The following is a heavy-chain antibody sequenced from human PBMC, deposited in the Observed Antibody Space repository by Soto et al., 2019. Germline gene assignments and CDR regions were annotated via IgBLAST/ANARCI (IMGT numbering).Heavy chain of an antibody. CDR3: SRLTNARPGDD. CDR1: GGSITSSNYH. Sequence: SETLSLTCTVSGGSITSSNYHWGWSRQPPGKGLEWIGTIYYSGNTYYNPSLKSRVTMSMDASKNQFSLTLSSVAVADTAVYYCSRLTNARPGDDWGQGTLLTVSS. CDR2: IYYSGNT. J-gene: IGHJ4*02. V-gene: IGHV4-39*01. D-gene: IGHD2-2*01.